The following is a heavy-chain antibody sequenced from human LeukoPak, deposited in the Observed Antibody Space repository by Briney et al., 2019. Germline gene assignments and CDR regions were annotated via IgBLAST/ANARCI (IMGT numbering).Heavy chain of an antibody. CDR1: GFSFGDYA. D-gene: IGHD3-22*01. CDR2: IRIKGYGGTT. Sequence: PGRSWRLSCTGSGFSFGDYAMSWVRQAPGEGLEWVGFIRIKGYGGTTEYAASVKGRFTISRDDSKSIAYLQMNSLKTEDTAVYYCTRASGYYGSSAYYYRFSSWGQGDLVSVSS. J-gene: IGHJ5*02. CDR3: TRASGYYGSSAYYYRFSS. V-gene: IGHV3-49*04.